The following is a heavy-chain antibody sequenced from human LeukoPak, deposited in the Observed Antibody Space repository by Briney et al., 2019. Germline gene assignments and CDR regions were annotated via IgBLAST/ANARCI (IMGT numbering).Heavy chain of an antibody. CDR2: ISSSGTYI. J-gene: IGHJ6*04. CDR3: ARDMGALTLSDV. D-gene: IGHD3-16*01. V-gene: IGHV3-21*01. Sequence: GGSLRLSCAASGFTFSSYSMNWVRQAPGKGLEWVSSISSSGTYIYYGDSVTGRFTISRDNAKNSLYLQMNSLRAEDTAVYYCARDMGALTLSDVWGKGTTVTVSS. CDR1: GFTFSSYS.